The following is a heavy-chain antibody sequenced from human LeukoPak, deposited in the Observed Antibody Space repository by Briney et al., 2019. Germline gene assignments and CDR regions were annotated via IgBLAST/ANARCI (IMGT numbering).Heavy chain of an antibody. CDR1: GGSISSSSYY. J-gene: IGHJ5*02. V-gene: IGHV4-39*07. Sequence: SETLSLTCTVSGGSISSSSYYWGWIRQPPGKGLEWIGSIYHSGSTYYNPSLKSRVTISVDTSKNQFSLKLSSVTAADTAVYYCARGLGGLTAGWFDPWGQGTLVTVSS. D-gene: IGHD6-13*01. CDR3: ARGLGGLTAGWFDP. CDR2: IYHSGST.